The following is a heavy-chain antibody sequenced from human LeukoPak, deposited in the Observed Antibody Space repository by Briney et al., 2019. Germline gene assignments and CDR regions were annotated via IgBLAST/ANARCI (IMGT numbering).Heavy chain of an antibody. D-gene: IGHD3-22*01. Sequence: GGSLRLSCAASGFTFSNYGMHWVRQAAGKGLEWVAFIRYDGSEKFYADSVKGRFATSRDNSKNTLYLQMNSLRADDTAVYYCAKDWRYYDSSGYYSNWGQGTLVTVSS. CDR3: AKDWRYYDSSGYYSN. J-gene: IGHJ4*02. CDR2: IRYDGSEK. CDR1: GFTFSNYG. V-gene: IGHV3-30*02.